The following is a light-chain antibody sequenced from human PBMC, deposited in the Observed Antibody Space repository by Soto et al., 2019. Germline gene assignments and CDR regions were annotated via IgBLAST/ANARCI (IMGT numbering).Light chain of an antibody. CDR3: SSYTSSSTLNV. Sequence: SALTQPASVSGTPGQSITISCTGTSSDVGGYNYVSWYQQHPRKAHKLMSYEVSNRPSGVSNRFSGSKSGNTASLTISGLQAEDEADYYCSSYTSSSTLNVFGTGTKVTVL. CDR1: SSDVGGYNY. J-gene: IGLJ1*01. V-gene: IGLV2-14*01. CDR2: EVS.